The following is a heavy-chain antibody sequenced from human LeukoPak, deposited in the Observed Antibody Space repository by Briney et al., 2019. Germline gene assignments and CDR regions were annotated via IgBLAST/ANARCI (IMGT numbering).Heavy chain of an antibody. CDR1: GGTFSSYA. CDR2: ITPIFGTA. Sequence: SVKVSCKASGGTFSSYAISWVRQAPGQGLEWMGGITPIFGTANYAQKFQGRVTITADESTSTAYMELSSLRSEDTAVYYCASRPPGDYYYYYMDVWGKGTTVTVSS. J-gene: IGHJ6*03. CDR3: ASRPPGDYYYYYMDV. V-gene: IGHV1-69*01. D-gene: IGHD3-10*01.